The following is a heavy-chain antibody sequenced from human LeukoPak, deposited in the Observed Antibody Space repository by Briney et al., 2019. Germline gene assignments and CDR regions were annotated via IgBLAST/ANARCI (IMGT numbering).Heavy chain of an antibody. CDR3: ARGEYGLFDY. V-gene: IGHV4-61*01. J-gene: IGHJ4*02. D-gene: IGHD2/OR15-2a*01. Sequence: SQTLSLTCTVSGGSISGGSYYWSWIRQPPGKGLEWIGYIYYSGSTKYNLSLKSRVTISVDTSKNQLSLKLSSVTAANTAVYYCARGEYGLFDYWGQGTLVTVSS. CDR2: IYYSGST. CDR1: GGSISGGSYY.